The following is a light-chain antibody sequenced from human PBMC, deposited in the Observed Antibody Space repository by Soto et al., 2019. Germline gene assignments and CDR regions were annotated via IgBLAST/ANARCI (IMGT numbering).Light chain of an antibody. CDR1: SSDVGGYNY. CDR3: SSYGGSKNYV. Sequence: QSALAQPPSASGSPGQSVTISCTGTSSDVGGYNYVSWYQQHPGKAPKLMIYEVSKRPSGVPDRFSGSKSGNTASLTVSGLRVEVEAVYCGSSYGGSKNYVCGRGTKVTVL. CDR2: EVS. V-gene: IGLV2-8*01. J-gene: IGLJ1*01.